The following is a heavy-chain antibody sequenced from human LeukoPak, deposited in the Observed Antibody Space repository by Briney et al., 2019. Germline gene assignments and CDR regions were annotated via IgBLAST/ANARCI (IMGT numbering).Heavy chain of an antibody. CDR2: IYHSGST. V-gene: IGHV4-38-2*01. CDR1: GCSISSGYY. CDR3: ARFLSGTGSSGYPD. D-gene: IGHD3-22*01. J-gene: IGHJ4*02. Sequence: PSETLSLTCAVSGCSISSGYYWGWIRQPPGKGLEWIGSIYHSGSTYYNPSLKSRVTISVDTSKNQFSLKLSSVTAADTAVYYCARFLSGTGSSGYPDWGQGTLVTVSS.